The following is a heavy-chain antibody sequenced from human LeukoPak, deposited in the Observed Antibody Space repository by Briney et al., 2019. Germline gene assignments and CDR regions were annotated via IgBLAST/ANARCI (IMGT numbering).Heavy chain of an antibody. CDR2: ISHSGATT. CDR1: GFTFSNYA. V-gene: IGHV3-23*01. CDR3: AKAPPPYCSGGSCFDAFDI. J-gene: IGHJ3*02. D-gene: IGHD2-15*01. Sequence: GGSLRLSCVASGFTFSNYAMSWVRLAPGKGLEWVSAISHSGATTYYTDSVKGRLTISRDNSKNTLYLQMNSLRAEDTAIYYCAKAPPPYCSGGSCFDAFDIWGQGTMVTVS.